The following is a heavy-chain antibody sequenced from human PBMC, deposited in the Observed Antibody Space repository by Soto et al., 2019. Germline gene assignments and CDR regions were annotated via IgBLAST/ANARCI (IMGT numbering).Heavy chain of an antibody. Sequence: PGGSLRLSCAASGFTFSSYWMHWVRQAPGKGLVWVSRINSDGSSTSYADSVKGRFTISRDNAKNTLYLQMNSLRAEDTAVYYCARASTSSYELDYCGQGTLVTVSS. D-gene: IGHD5-12*01. V-gene: IGHV3-74*01. CDR3: ARASTSSYELDY. CDR2: INSDGSST. J-gene: IGHJ4*02. CDR1: GFTFSSYW.